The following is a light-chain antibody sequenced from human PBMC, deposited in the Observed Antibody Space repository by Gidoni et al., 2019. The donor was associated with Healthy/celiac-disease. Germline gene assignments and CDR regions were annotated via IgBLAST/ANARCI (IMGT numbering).Light chain of an antibody. CDR3: QHSYRTPRT. J-gene: IGKJ1*01. V-gene: IGKV1-39*01. CDR2: AAS. CDR1: QSISSY. Sequence: IQMTQSPSSLSASVGDRVTITCRASQSISSYLNWYQQKPGKAPKLLIYAASSLQSGVPSRFSGSGSGTDFTLTISSLQPEDFATYYCQHSYRTPRTFGQGTKVEIK.